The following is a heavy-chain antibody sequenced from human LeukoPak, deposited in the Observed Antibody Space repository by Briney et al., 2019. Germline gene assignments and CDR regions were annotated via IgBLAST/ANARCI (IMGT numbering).Heavy chain of an antibody. D-gene: IGHD3-22*01. CDR1: GYTFTSYD. V-gene: IGHV1-2*02. CDR3: ARNTKYYYDSSGYKGAFDI. CDR2: INPNSGGT. Sequence: ASVKVSCKASGYTFTSYDINWVRQATGQGLEWMGWINPNSGGTNYAQKFQGRVTMTRDTSISTAYMELSRLRSDDTAVYYCARNTKYYYDSSGYKGAFDIWGQGTMVTVSS. J-gene: IGHJ3*02.